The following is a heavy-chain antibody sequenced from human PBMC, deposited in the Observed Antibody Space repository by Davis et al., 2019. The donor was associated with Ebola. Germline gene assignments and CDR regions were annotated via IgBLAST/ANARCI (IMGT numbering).Heavy chain of an antibody. CDR3: ARDSGRGWFDP. D-gene: IGHD3-10*01. CDR2: ISQSGST. J-gene: IGHJ5*02. Sequence: SETLSLTCAVYGGSFSGYYWSWVRQPPGKGLEWIGEISQSGSTNYNPSLKSRVTISVDTSKNQFSLKLSSVTAADTAVYYCARDSGRGWFDPWGQGTLVTVSS. V-gene: IGHV4-34*01. CDR1: GGSFSGYY.